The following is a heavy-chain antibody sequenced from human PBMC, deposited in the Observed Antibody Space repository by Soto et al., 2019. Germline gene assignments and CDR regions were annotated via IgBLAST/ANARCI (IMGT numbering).Heavy chain of an antibody. V-gene: IGHV1-2*02. CDR1: GYTFIDYY. D-gene: IGHD3-9*01. CDR3: ARPPGYISDWYYFDL. J-gene: IGHJ4*02. CDR2: ISPRSGGT. Sequence: SVKGSCKASGYTFIDYYMHWGRQAPGQGFEWMGRISPRSGGTNYAQKFQGRVTMTWDTSLNTAYMELSSLISEDTAVYYCARPPGYISDWYYFDLWGQGTLVTVSS.